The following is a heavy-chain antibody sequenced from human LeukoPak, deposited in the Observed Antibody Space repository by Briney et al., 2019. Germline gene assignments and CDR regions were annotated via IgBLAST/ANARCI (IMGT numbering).Heavy chain of an antibody. CDR2: ITGSGGST. J-gene: IGHJ4*02. CDR3: ANTRGDTLMNMIFDY. V-gene: IGHV3-23*01. Sequence: PGGSLRLSCAASRFTFSIYAMSWVRQAPGKGLEWVSAITGSGGSTWYADSVKGRFTISRDNSKNTLYLQMNSLGAEDTAVYYCANTRGDTLMNMIFDYWGQGTLVTVSS. CDR1: RFTFSIYA. D-gene: IGHD3-22*01.